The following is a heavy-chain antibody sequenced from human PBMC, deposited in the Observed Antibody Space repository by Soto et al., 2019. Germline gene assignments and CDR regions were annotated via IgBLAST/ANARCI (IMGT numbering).Heavy chain of an antibody. CDR2: ISGSGGST. D-gene: IGHD2-2*01. V-gene: IGHV3-23*01. Sequence: GGSLRLSCAASGFTFSSYAMSWVRQAPGKGLEWVSAISGSGGSTYYADSVKGRFTISRDNSKNTLYLQMNSLRAEDTAVYYCAKGVGEVPDYYYYMDVWGKGTTVTVSS. CDR1: GFTFSSYA. J-gene: IGHJ6*03. CDR3: AKGVGEVPDYYYYMDV.